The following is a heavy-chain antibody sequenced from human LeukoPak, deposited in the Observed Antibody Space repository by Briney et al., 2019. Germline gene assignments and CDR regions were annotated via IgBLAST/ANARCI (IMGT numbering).Heavy chain of an antibody. Sequence: SETLSLTCTVSGGSISSYYWSWIRQPPGKGLEWIGYIYNSGSTNYNPSLKSRVTISVDTSKNKFSLKLSSVTAADTAVYYCARGGYSYGYDDDFDYWGQGTLVSVSS. CDR1: GGSISSYY. CDR2: IYNSGST. J-gene: IGHJ4*02. V-gene: IGHV4-59*01. CDR3: ARGGYSYGYDDDFDY. D-gene: IGHD5-18*01.